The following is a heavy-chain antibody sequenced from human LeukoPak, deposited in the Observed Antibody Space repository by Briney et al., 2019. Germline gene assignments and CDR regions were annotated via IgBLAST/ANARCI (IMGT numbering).Heavy chain of an antibody. CDR3: ARDRPDTTYYYYGMDV. V-gene: IGHV1-2*02. J-gene: IGHJ6*02. CDR2: INPNSGAT. Sequence: ASVKVSCKASGYTFTGYYMHWVRQAPGQGLEWMGWINPNSGATNYAQKFQGRVTMTRDTSISTLYMELSRLRSDDTAVDYCARDRPDTTYYYYGMDVWGQGSTVTVS. D-gene: IGHD5-18*01. CDR1: GYTFTGYY.